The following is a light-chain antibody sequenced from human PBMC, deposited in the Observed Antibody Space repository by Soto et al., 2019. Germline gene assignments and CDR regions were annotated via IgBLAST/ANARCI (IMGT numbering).Light chain of an antibody. V-gene: IGKV1-13*02. J-gene: IGKJ2*01. CDR3: QQFNSYPPYT. CDR1: QGISSA. CDR2: DAS. Sequence: AIQLTQSPSSLSASVGDRVTITCRASQGISSALAWDQQKPGKAPKLLIYDASSLESGVPSRFSGSGSGTDFSLTISSLQPEDFATYSCQQFNSYPPYTFGQGTKLEIK.